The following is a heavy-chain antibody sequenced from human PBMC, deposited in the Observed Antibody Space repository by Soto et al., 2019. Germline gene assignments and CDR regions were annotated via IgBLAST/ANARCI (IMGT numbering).Heavy chain of an antibody. Sequence: PSETLSLTCAVYGGSFSGYYWSWIRQPPGKGLEWIGEINHSGSTNYNPSLKSRVTISVDTSKNQFSLKLSSVTAADTAVYYCARVLGLRREYSGYRDYWGKETLVTVSS. CDR3: ARVLGLRREYSGYRDY. V-gene: IGHV4-34*01. CDR2: INHSGST. J-gene: IGHJ4*02. CDR1: GGSFSGYY. D-gene: IGHD5-12*01.